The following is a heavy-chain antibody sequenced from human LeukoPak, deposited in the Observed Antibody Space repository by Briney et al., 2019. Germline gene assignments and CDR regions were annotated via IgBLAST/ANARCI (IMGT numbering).Heavy chain of an antibody. CDR1: GYTFTGYY. Sequence: ASVKVSCKASGYTFTGYYMHWVRQAPGQGLEWMGWINPNSGGTNYAQKFQGRVTMTRDTSITTAYMEVSRLTFDDTAVYYCARAFDDFWSGYYTPYFDYWGQGNLVTVSS. J-gene: IGHJ4*02. CDR3: ARAFDDFWSGYYTPYFDY. D-gene: IGHD3-3*01. CDR2: INPNSGGT. V-gene: IGHV1-2*02.